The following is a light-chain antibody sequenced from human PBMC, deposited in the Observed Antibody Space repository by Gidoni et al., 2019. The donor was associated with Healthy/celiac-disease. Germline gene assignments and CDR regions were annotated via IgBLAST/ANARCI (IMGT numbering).Light chain of an antibody. CDR3: QQYGSSPRT. Sequence: EIVLTQSPGTLSLSPGERATLSCRASQRVSSRYLAWSQQKPGQAPRLLIYGASSRATGIPDRFSGSWSGTDFTLTISRLEPEDFAVYYCQQYGSSPRTFGQGTKVEIK. J-gene: IGKJ1*01. V-gene: IGKV3-20*01. CDR2: GAS. CDR1: QRVSSRY.